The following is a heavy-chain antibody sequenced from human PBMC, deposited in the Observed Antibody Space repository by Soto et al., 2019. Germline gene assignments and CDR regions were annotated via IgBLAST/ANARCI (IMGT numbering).Heavy chain of an antibody. D-gene: IGHD4-17*01. CDR2: ISGYNGDT. V-gene: IGHV1-18*01. Sequence: QVQLVQSGGEVKQPGASVKVSCKPSGYTFTSYGISWVRQAPGQGLEWMGWISGYNGDTKYVQKFQGRVTLTTDTSTNTAYMEVRSLRSDDTAVYYCARDWVGDLAYWGQGTLVTVSS. J-gene: IGHJ4*02. CDR3: ARDWVGDLAY. CDR1: GYTFTSYG.